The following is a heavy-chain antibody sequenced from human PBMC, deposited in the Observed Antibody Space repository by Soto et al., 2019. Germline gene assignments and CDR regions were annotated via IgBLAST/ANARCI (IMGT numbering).Heavy chain of an antibody. Sequence: EMQVAESGGGLVQPGGSLRLSCTASGFTFRNYEMSWVRRAPGKGLEWLSYISDDGTSMQYAESVKGRFTISRDNRKTSVDLQMSSLRGDDTAVYFCATAPGGVFYYAMDVWGQGVTVTVSS. CDR1: GFTFRNYE. D-gene: IGHD2-8*01. V-gene: IGHV3-48*03. J-gene: IGHJ6*02. CDR2: ISDDGTSM. CDR3: ATAPGGVFYYAMDV.